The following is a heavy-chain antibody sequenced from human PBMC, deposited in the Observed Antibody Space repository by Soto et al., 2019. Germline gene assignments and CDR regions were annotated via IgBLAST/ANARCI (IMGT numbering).Heavy chain of an antibody. D-gene: IGHD6-6*01. J-gene: IGHJ4*02. CDR1: GFTFSSYG. V-gene: IGHV3-33*01. Sequence: ESGGGVVQPGRSLRLSCAASGFTFSSYGMHWVRQAPGKGLEWVAVIWYDGSNKYYADSVKGRFTISRDNSKNTLYLQMNSLRAEDTAVYYCARDTQFETSSSYFDYWGQGTLVTVSS. CDR2: IWYDGSNK. CDR3: ARDTQFETSSSYFDY.